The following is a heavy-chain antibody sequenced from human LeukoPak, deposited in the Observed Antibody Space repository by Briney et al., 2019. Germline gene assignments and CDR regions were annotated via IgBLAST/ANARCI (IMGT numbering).Heavy chain of an antibody. V-gene: IGHV3-23*01. CDR1: GFTFSSYA. CDR2: ISGSGGST. J-gene: IGHJ4*02. D-gene: IGHD3-10*01. CDR3: ATLRGSGSSYFDS. Sequence: GGSLRLSCAASGFTFSSYAMSWVRQAPGKGLEWVSAISGSGGSTYYADSVKGRFTVSRDNSENTLYLQMNSLRADDTAVYYCATLRGSGSSYFDSWGQGTLVTVSS.